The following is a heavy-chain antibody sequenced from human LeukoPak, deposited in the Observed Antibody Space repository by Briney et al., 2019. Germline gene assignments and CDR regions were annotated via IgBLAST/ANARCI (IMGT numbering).Heavy chain of an antibody. Sequence: GASVKVSCKASGYTFTSYGISWVRQAPGQGLEWMGWISAYNGNTNYAQKLQGRVTMTTDTSTSTAYMELRSLRSDDTAVYYCARDADPYCGGDCYYDYWGQGTLVTVSS. J-gene: IGHJ4*02. CDR3: ARDADPYCGGDCYYDY. V-gene: IGHV1-18*01. CDR2: ISAYNGNT. D-gene: IGHD2-21*02. CDR1: GYTFTSYG.